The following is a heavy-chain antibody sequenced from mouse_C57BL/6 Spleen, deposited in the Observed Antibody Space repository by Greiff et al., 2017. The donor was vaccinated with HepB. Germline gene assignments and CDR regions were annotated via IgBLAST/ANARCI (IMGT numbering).Heavy chain of an antibody. D-gene: IGHD1-3*01. V-gene: IGHV3-6*01. CDR3: ARRNNDGGYAMDY. CDR1: GYSITSGYY. CDR2: ISYDGSN. J-gene: IGHJ4*01. Sequence: EVQVVESGPGLVKPSQSLSLTCSVTGYSITSGYYWNWIRQFPGNKLEWMGYISYDGSNNYNPSLKNRISITRDTSKNQFFLKLNSVTTEDTATYYCARRNNDGGYAMDYWGQGTSVTVSS.